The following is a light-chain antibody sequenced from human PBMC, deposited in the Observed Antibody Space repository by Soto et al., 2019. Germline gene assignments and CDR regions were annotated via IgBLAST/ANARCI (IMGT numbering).Light chain of an antibody. CDR2: DVS. Sequence: QSALTQPASVSGSPGQSITISCTGTSSDVGSFNYVSWYQQHPGKAPKLLIYDVSSRPSGVSNRFSGSKSGNTASLTISGLQAEDEADYYGSSYTSSSTWVFGGGTKVTVL. V-gene: IGLV2-14*01. J-gene: IGLJ3*02. CDR3: SSYTSSSTWV. CDR1: SSDVGSFNY.